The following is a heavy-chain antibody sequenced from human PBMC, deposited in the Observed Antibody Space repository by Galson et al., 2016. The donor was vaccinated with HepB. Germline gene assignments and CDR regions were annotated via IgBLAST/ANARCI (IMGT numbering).Heavy chain of an antibody. CDR3: VQGSTAPAV. V-gene: IGHV3-23*01. Sequence: SLRLSCAASGSTFSNYGMTWVRQAPGKGLEVVSSISRSGDSTDYADPVKGRFTISRDNSKNTLSLQMNSLTADDTAIYYCVQGSTAPAVWGKGTTVTVSS. D-gene: IGHD1-26*01. J-gene: IGHJ6*04. CDR1: GSTFSNYG. CDR2: ISRSGDST.